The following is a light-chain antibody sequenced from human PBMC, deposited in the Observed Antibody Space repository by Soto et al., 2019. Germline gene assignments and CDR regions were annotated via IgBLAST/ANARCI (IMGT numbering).Light chain of an antibody. CDR1: QTVGRNY. J-gene: IGKJ4*01. CDR3: QQYASSPLT. V-gene: IGKV3-20*01. Sequence: EIVLTQSPGTLSLSPGERATLSCRASQTVGRNYLAWYQQKPGQTPRLLIHGASNRATGLPDRISGSGSETDFTLIISRLEPEDFAVYYCQQYASSPLTFGGGTKVEIK. CDR2: GAS.